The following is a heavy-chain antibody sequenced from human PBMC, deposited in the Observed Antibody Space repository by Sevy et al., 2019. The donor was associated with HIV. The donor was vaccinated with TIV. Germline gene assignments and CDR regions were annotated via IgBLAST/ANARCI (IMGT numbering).Heavy chain of an antibody. CDR2: ISSSSSSYI. Sequence: GGSLRLSCAASGFTFSIYTMNWVRQAPGKGLEWVSSISSSSSSYIYYTDSVKGRFSISRDNAKNALFLQMNSLRAEDTAVYYCARSLGNYYGSGTYQEDWFDPWGQGTLVTVSS. D-gene: IGHD3-10*01. J-gene: IGHJ5*02. CDR1: GFTFSIYT. CDR3: ARSLGNYYGSGTYQEDWFDP. V-gene: IGHV3-21*01.